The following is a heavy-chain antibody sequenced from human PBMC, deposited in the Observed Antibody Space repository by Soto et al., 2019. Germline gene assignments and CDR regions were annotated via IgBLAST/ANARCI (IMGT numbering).Heavy chain of an antibody. D-gene: IGHD1-1*01. CDR1: GGSFSGHY. CDR2: INHSGST. J-gene: IGHJ4*02. CDR3: TRASADRTGTTFFDY. V-gene: IGHV4-34*01. Sequence: KPSETLSLTCAVYGGSFSGHYWTWIRQPPGKGLEWIGEINHSGSTDYNPSLKSRVTISVDTSKNQISLKVSSVTAADTALYYCTRASADRTGTTFFDYWGQGTRVTV.